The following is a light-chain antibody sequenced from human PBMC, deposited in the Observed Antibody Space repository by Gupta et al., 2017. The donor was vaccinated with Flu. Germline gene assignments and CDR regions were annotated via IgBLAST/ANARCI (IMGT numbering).Light chain of an antibody. Sequence: QSALTQPPSVSGSPGQPVTISCTGTSSDVGNYNRVSWYQQPPDTAPKLMSYEVSNRPLGVPDRFAGSKSGNTASLTISGLQAEDEADYYCTSYTSSYTYVFGTGTKVTVL. CDR1: SSDVGNYNR. J-gene: IGLJ1*01. CDR3: TSYTSSYTYV. V-gene: IGLV2-18*02. CDR2: EVS.